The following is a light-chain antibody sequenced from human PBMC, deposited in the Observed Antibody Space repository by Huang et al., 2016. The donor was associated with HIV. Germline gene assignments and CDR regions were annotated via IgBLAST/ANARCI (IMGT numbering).Light chain of an antibody. Sequence: DVVMTQSPLSLPVTLGQPASISFRSSQSLVHSDGDTYLSWFQQRPGQSPRRLIYEVSKLDTGVPDRFSGSGSCTDFTLKISRVEADDIAVYYCMQATHWPPYTFGQGTKLEIK. CDR2: EVS. CDR1: QSLVHSDGDTY. CDR3: MQATHWPPYT. V-gene: IGKV2-30*02. J-gene: IGKJ2*01.